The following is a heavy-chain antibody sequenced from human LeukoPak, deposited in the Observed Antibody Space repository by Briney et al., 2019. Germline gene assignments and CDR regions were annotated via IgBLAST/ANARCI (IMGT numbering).Heavy chain of an antibody. V-gene: IGHV3-30*18. Sequence: GGSLRLSCAASGFTFSSYAMSWVRQAPGKGLEWVAVISYDGSNKYYADSVKGRFTISRDNSKNTLYLQMNSLRAEDTAVYYCAKDRYYDSSGYRYFQHWGQGTLVTVSS. J-gene: IGHJ1*01. CDR1: GFTFSSYA. CDR2: ISYDGSNK. D-gene: IGHD3-22*01. CDR3: AKDRYYDSSGYRYFQH.